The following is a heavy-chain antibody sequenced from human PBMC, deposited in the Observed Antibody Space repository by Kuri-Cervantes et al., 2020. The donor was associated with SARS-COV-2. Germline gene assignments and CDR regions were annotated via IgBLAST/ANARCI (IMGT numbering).Heavy chain of an antibody. D-gene: IGHD4-17*01. CDR3: ARDLRPLELYYYYGMDV. CDR1: AFTFSSYW. CDR2: IKQDGSEK. Sequence: GESLKISCAASAFTFSSYWMSWVRQAPGKGLEWVANIKQDGSEKYYVDSVKGRFTISRDNAKNSLYLQMNSLRDEDTAVYYCARDLRPLELYYYYGMDVWGQGTTVTVSS. J-gene: IGHJ6*02. V-gene: IGHV3-7*01.